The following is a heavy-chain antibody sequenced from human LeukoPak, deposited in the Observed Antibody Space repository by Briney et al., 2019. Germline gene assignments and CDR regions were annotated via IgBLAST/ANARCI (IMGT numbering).Heavy chain of an antibody. CDR3: AREIGDYYDSSGYRTYYFDY. V-gene: IGHV4-4*07. Sequence: SETLSLTCTVSGGSISSCYWSWIRQPAGKGLEWIGRIYTSGSTNYNPSLKSRVTMSVDTSKNQISLKLSSVTAADTAVYYCAREIGDYYDSSGYRTYYFDYWGQGTLVTVSS. CDR2: IYTSGST. D-gene: IGHD3-22*01. CDR1: GGSISSCY. J-gene: IGHJ4*02.